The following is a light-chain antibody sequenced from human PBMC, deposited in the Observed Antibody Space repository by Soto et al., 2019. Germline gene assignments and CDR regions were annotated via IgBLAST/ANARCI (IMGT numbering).Light chain of an antibody. V-gene: IGLV2-8*01. CDR2: EVN. Sequence: QSALTQPPSASGSPGQSVTISCTGTSNDVGDYDYVSWYQQHPGKAPKLLIFEVNKRPSGVPNRFSGSKSGNTASLTVSGLQAEDEGHYYCTSYAGYDTPFLFGGGTKLTVL. CDR1: SNDVGDYDY. J-gene: IGLJ2*01. CDR3: TSYAGYDTPFL.